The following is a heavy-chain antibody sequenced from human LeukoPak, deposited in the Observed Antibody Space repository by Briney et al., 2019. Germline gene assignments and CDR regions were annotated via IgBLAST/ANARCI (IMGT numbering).Heavy chain of an antibody. J-gene: IGHJ4*02. CDR1: GDSISSYF. CDR2: IYYSGST. Sequence: PSETLSLTCTVSGDSISSYFWTWIRQPPGKGLEWIGYIYYSGSTNYNPSLKSRVTISVDTSKNQFSLKLSSVTAADTAVYYCARGDDRFVFDYWGQGTLVTVSS. V-gene: IGHV4-59*01. CDR3: ARGDDRFVFDY. D-gene: IGHD1-1*01.